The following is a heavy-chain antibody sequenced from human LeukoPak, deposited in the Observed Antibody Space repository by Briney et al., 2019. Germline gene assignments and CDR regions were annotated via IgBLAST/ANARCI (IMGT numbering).Heavy chain of an antibody. CDR2: IYHSGDT. V-gene: IGHV4-38-2*01. J-gene: IGHJ4*02. D-gene: IGHD3-22*01. CDR1: GYSISSGFY. CDR3: ASVNSPYYSY. Sequence: TSETLSLTCAVSGYSISSGFYWGWIRQPPGKGLEWIGSIYHSGDTYFNPSLKTRVTISVDTSKNQFSLKLSSVTAADTAVYYCASVNSPYYSYWGQETLVTVSS.